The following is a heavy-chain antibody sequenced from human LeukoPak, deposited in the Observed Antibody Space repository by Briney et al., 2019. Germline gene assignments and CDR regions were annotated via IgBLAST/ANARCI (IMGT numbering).Heavy chain of an antibody. CDR1: GFTLSSYG. Sequence: GGSLRLSCAASGFTLSSYGIHWVRQAPGKGLDWVAIISDDGTSKHYADSVKGRFTVSRDNSKNTVYLQMNSLRTEDTAVYYCAKAPLSYLDYWGQGTLVTVSS. CDR3: AKAPLSYLDY. J-gene: IGHJ4*02. CDR2: ISDDGTSK. V-gene: IGHV3-30*18.